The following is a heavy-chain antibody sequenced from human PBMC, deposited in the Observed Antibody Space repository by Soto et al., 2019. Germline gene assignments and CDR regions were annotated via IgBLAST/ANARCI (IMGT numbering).Heavy chain of an antibody. D-gene: IGHD6-19*01. CDR1: GFTFSTYW. CDR2: IKQDGSEK. CDR3: AGSSGWLERD. Sequence: EVQLVESRGRLVQPGGSLRLSCAASGFTFSTYWMNWVRQAPGRGLEWVANIKQDGSEKYYVDSVKGRFTISRDNAKRSLYLQMNSLRAEDTAVYYCAGSSGWLERDLGQGTVVTVSS. J-gene: IGHJ4*02. V-gene: IGHV3-7*01.